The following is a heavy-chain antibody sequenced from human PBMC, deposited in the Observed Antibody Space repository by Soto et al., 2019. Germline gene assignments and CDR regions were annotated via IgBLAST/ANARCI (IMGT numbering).Heavy chain of an antibody. CDR2: ISAYNGDT. J-gene: IGHJ6*01. D-gene: IGHD6-25*01. CDR3: AGVRLLVGYFNTEMDV. V-gene: IGHV1-18*01. CDR1: GYTFTNYG. Sequence: QVQLLQSGAEVKKPGASVKVSCKASGYTFTNYGITWVLQAPGQGLEWMGGISAYNGDTHYTQRPQGSVTMTTVTATNTAQMELRGPRLEGKAAYECAGVRLLVGYFNTEMDVWADGATVYVS.